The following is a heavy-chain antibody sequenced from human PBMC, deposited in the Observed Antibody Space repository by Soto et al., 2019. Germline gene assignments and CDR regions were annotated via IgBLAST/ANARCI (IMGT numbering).Heavy chain of an antibody. CDR2: INHSGST. D-gene: IGHD1-7*01. Sequence: SETLSLTCAVYGGSFSGYYWSWIRQPPGKGLEWIGEINHSGSTNYNPSLKSRVTISVDTSKNQFSLKLSSVTAADTAVYYCARGLGYNWNYGGRGNWFDPWGQGTLVTVSS. CDR3: ARGLGYNWNYGGRGNWFDP. J-gene: IGHJ5*02. V-gene: IGHV4-34*01. CDR1: GGSFSGYY.